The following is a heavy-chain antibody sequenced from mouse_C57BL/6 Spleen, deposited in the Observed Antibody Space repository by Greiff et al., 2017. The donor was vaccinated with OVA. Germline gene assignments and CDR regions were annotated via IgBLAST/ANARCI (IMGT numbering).Heavy chain of an antibody. Sequence: EVKLQESGPGLVKPSQSLSLTCSVTGYSITSGYYWNWIRQFPGNKLEWMGYISYDGSDNYNPSLKNRISITRDTSKNQFFLKLNSVTTEDTATYYCARVYYGSSLYYFDYWGQGTTLTVSS. V-gene: IGHV3-6*01. D-gene: IGHD1-1*01. CDR2: ISYDGSD. CDR3: ARVYYGSSLYYFDY. J-gene: IGHJ2*01. CDR1: GYSITSGYY.